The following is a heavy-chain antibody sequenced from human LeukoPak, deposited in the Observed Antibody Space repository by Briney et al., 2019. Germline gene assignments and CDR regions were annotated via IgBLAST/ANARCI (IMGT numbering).Heavy chain of an antibody. CDR1: GGTFSSYA. V-gene: IGHV1-69*05. J-gene: IGHJ4*02. Sequence: SVKVSCKASGGTFSSYAISWVRQAPGQGLEWMGGIIPIFGTANYAQKFQGRVTMITDTSTSTAYMEVTNLRSDDTAMYYCARSGHCSGAGCYAEGIDYWGQGTLVTVSS. CDR2: IIPIFGTA. D-gene: IGHD2-2*01. CDR3: ARSGHCSGAGCYAEGIDY.